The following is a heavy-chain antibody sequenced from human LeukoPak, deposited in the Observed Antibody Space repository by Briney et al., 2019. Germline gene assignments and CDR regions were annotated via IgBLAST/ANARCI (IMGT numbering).Heavy chain of an antibody. D-gene: IGHD5-18*01. V-gene: IGHV4-39*01. CDR2: IYYSGRT. Sequence: SETLSLTCTVSGGSISSSSYYWGWIRQPPGKGLEWIGSIYYSGRTYYNPSLKSRVTISVDTSKNQFSLKLSSVTAADTAVYYCARRRGYSYGRLYYFDYWGQGTLVTVSS. CDR3: ARRRGYSYGRLYYFDY. CDR1: GGSISSSSYY. J-gene: IGHJ4*02.